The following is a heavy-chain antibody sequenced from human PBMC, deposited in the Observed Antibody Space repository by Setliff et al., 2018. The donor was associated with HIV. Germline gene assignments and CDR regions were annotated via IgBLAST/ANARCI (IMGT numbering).Heavy chain of an antibody. D-gene: IGHD3-22*01. V-gene: IGHV4-39*07. J-gene: IGHJ4*02. Sequence: ASETLSLTCTVSGGSMSSTIYYWGWIRQPPGKGLTWIGSIYYTGGTYYNPSLKSRVTISVDTSKNQFSLKLNSVTAADTAVYYCARVSAGKDYYDSSGYYYRFDYWGQGTLVTVSS. CDR1: GGSMSSTIYY. CDR2: IYYTGGT. CDR3: ARVSAGKDYYDSSGYYYRFDY.